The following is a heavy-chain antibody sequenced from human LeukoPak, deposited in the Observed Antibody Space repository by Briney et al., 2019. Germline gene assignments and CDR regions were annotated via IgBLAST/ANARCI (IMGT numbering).Heavy chain of an antibody. D-gene: IGHD3-22*01. CDR1: GGTFSSYA. CDR3: ARAYYYDSSGYYYGAAFDI. J-gene: IGHJ3*02. Sequence: GASVKVSCKASGGTFSSYAISWVRQAPGQGLEWMGGIIPIFGTANYAQKFQGRVTITADESTSTAYMELSSLRSEDTAVYYCARAYYYDSSGYYYGAAFDIWGQGTMVTVSS. V-gene: IGHV1-69*13. CDR2: IIPIFGTA.